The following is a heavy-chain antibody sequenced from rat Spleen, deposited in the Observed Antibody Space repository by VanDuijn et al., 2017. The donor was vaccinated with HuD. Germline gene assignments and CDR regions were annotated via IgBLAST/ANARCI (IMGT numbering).Heavy chain of an antibody. J-gene: IGHJ1*01. V-gene: IGHV5-25*01. Sequence: EVQLVESGGGLVQPGGSMKLSCAASGFTFSSFAMAWVRQAPKKGLEWVATITSGGSNTYYLDSVKGRFTISRDNAESTLYLQMDSLRSEDTATYYCTTESSMMAYWYFDFWGPGTMVTVSS. D-gene: IGHD1-12*02. CDR1: GFTFSSFA. CDR3: TTESSMMAYWYFDF. CDR2: ITSGGSNT.